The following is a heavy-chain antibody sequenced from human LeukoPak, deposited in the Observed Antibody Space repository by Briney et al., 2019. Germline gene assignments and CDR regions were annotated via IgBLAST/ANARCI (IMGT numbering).Heavy chain of an antibody. V-gene: IGHV4-61*02. CDR2: IYTSGTT. CDR1: GGSVRRGNYY. Sequence: SQTLSLTCTVSGGSVRRGNYYWTWIRQPAGSGLEWIGRIYTSGTTDYNPSLRTRVTISVDASRNQFSLNLSSVTAADTAVYYCANPGGSYYYFDYWGQGTLVTVSS. D-gene: IGHD1-26*01. J-gene: IGHJ4*02. CDR3: ANPGGSYYYFDY.